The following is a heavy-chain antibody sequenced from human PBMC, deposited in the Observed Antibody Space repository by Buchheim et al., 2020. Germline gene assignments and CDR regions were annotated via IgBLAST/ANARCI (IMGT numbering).Heavy chain of an antibody. CDR3: AKQGLRMVATPAPVDY. V-gene: IGHV3-23*01. D-gene: IGHD5-12*01. CDR2: ISGSGGSK. J-gene: IGHJ4*02. CDR1: GFTFSSYA. Sequence: EVQLLESGGGLVQPGGSLRLSCAASGFTFSSYAMSWVRQAPGQGLEWVSAISGSGGSKYYADSLKGRFTISRDNYKNTLYLQMNSLRAEDTAVYYCAKQGLRMVATPAPVDYWGQGTL.